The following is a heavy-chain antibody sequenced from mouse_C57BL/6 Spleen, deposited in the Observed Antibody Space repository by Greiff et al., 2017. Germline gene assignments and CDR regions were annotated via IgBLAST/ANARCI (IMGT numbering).Heavy chain of an antibody. CDR2: ISDGGIYT. Sequence: EVQLVESGGGLVKPGGSLKLSCAASGFTFSSYAMSWVRQTPEKRLEWVATISDGGIYTYYPENVQGRFTISRDNAKNDLYLQMSHLKSVDTAMYYFTRDRQLSLNYFDYWGQGTTLSVSS. D-gene: IGHD3-2*02. CDR1: GFTFSSYA. J-gene: IGHJ2*01. V-gene: IGHV5-4*01. CDR3: TRDRQLSLNYFDY.